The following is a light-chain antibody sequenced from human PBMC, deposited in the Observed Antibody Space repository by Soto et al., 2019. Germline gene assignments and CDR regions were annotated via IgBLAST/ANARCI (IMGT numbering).Light chain of an antibody. Sequence: EIVMTQSPATLSVSPGERATLSCRASQSVNSNLAWYQQKPGQAPRLLIDGASTRATGIPARFSDSGSGTEFTLSISSLQSEDFAVYYCQQYNNWTQTFGQRTKVEIK. V-gene: IGKV3-15*01. CDR2: GAS. J-gene: IGKJ1*01. CDR1: QSVNSN. CDR3: QQYNNWTQT.